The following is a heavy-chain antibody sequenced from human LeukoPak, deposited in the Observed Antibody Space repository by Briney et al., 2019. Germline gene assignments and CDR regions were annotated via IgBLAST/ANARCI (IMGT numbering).Heavy chain of an antibody. D-gene: IGHD3-10*01. V-gene: IGHV3-23*01. CDR2: ISGSGGST. CDR1: GFTFSSYA. CDR3: AKAGGWFGELLSPYYFDY. Sequence: GRSLRLSCAASGFTFSSYAMSWVRQAPGKGLEWVSAISGSGGSTYYADSVKGRFTISRDNSKNTLYLQMNSLRAEDTAVYYCAKAGGWFGELLSPYYFDYWGQGTLVTVSS. J-gene: IGHJ4*02.